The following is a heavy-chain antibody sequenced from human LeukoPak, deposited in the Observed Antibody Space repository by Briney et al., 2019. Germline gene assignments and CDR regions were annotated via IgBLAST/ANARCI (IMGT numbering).Heavy chain of an antibody. CDR1: GFTFSSYT. CDR2: FSYDGSKK. CDR3: ARDRHYYESSGFYPEAFDI. V-gene: IGHV3-30*16. Sequence: GGSLRLSCAASGFTFSSYTMLWVRQAPGKGLEWVASFSYDGSKKNYADSVKGRFTISRDTSRNTLYLQMNSLRPDDTAVYYCARDRHYYESSGFYPEAFDIWGQGTTVTVSS. J-gene: IGHJ3*02. D-gene: IGHD3-22*01.